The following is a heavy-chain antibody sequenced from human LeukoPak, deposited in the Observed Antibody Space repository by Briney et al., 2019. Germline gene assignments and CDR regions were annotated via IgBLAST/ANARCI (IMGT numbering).Heavy chain of an antibody. CDR1: GLTVSSKY. V-gene: IGHV3-53*01. Sequence: GGSLRLSCAASGLTVSSKYMNWVRQAPGKGLEWVSIIYSGGSTYYSDSVKGRFTISRDNSKNTLYLQMNSLRAEDTAVYYCAKDFDWLLYLDYWGQGTLVTVSS. J-gene: IGHJ4*02. CDR3: AKDFDWLLYLDY. D-gene: IGHD3-9*01. CDR2: IYSGGST.